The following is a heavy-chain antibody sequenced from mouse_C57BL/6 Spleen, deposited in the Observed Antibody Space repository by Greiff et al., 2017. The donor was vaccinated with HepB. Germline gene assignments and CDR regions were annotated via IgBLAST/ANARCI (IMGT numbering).Heavy chain of an antibody. CDR1: GYTFTSYW. Sequence: QVQLQQPGAELVKPGASVKVSCKASGYTFTSYWMHWVKQRPGQGLEWIGRIHPSDSDTNYNQKFKGKATLTVDKSSSTAYMQLSSLTSEDSAAYYCAITTVVAPRYFDVWGTGTTVTVSS. CDR2: IHPSDSDT. J-gene: IGHJ1*03. CDR3: AITTVVAPRYFDV. V-gene: IGHV1-74*01. D-gene: IGHD1-1*01.